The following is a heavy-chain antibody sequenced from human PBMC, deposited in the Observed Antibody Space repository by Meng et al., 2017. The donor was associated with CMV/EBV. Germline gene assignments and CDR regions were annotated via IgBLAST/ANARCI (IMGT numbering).Heavy chain of an antibody. CDR2: ISYDGSTN. CDR1: SFP. D-gene: IGHD2-2*02. J-gene: IGHJ5*02. V-gene: IGHV3-30*04. CDR3: AREGVRGDIVVVPAAISWFDP. Sequence: SFPIPWFRQAPGKGLEWVAVISYDGSTNSYADSVKGRFPISRDNSKNTLYLQMNSLRAEDTAVYSCAREGVRGDIVVVPAAISWFDPWGQGTLVTVSS.